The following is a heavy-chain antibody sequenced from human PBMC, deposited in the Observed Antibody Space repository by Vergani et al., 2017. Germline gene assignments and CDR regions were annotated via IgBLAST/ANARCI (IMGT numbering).Heavy chain of an antibody. CDR1: GFTFSSYA. CDR3: ARGLRGYSYGYHDY. D-gene: IGHD5-18*01. J-gene: IGHJ4*02. V-gene: IGHV3-21*01. Sequence: VQLVESGGGVVQPGRSLRLSCAASGFTFSSYAMHWVRQAPGKGLEWVSSISSSSSYIYYADSVKGRFTISRDNAKNSLYLQMNSLRAEDTAVYYCARGLRGYSYGYHDYWGQGTLVTVSS. CDR2: ISSSSSYI.